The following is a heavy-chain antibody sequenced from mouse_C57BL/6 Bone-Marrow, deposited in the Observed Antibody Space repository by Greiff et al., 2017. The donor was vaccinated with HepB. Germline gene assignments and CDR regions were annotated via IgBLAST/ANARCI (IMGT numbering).Heavy chain of an antibody. D-gene: IGHD2-2*01. J-gene: IGHJ4*01. CDR2: INSDGGST. CDR3: ARHGYDPYYYAMDY. CDR1: EYEFPSHD. V-gene: IGHV5-2*01. Sequence: SGESLKLSCDSNEYEFPSHDMSWVRQTPEKRLELVAAINSDGGSTYYPDTMERRFIISRDNTKKTLYLQISSLSTEDTALYYCARHGYDPYYYAMDYWGQGTSVTVSS.